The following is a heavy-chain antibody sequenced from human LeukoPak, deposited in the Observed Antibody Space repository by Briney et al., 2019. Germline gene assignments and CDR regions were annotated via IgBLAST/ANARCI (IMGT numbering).Heavy chain of an antibody. CDR1: GYTFTSYA. J-gene: IGHJ5*02. CDR3: ARVGTIFGVTSRYWFDP. V-gene: IGHV1-3*01. D-gene: IGHD3-3*01. Sequence: ASVKVSCKASGYTFTSYAMHWVRRAPGQRLEWMGWINAGNGNTKYSQKFQGRVTITRDTSASTAYMELSSLRSEDTAVYYCARVGTIFGVTSRYWFDPWGQGTLVTVSS. CDR2: INAGNGNT.